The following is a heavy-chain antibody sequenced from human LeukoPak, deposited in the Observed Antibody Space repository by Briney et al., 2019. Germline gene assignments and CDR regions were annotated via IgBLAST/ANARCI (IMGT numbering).Heavy chain of an antibody. CDR2: IYHSGST. Sequence: SSETLSLTCTVSGYSISSGYYWGWIRQPPGKGLEWIGSIYHSGSTYYNPSLKSRVTISVDTSKNQFSLKLSSVTAADTAVYYCARDGGPRVGATLSYYYYYYMDVWGKGTTVTVSS. J-gene: IGHJ6*03. CDR1: GYSISSGYY. D-gene: IGHD1-26*01. CDR3: ARDGGPRVGATLSYYYYYYMDV. V-gene: IGHV4-38-2*02.